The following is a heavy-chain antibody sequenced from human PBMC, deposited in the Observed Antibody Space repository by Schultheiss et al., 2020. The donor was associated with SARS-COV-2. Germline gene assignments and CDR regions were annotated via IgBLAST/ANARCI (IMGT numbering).Heavy chain of an antibody. D-gene: IGHD2-8*02. J-gene: IGHJ6*02. Sequence: SETLSLTCAVYGGSFSGYYWSWIRQSPGKGLEWIGEINHSGSTNYNPSLKSRVTISVDTSKNQFSLKLSSVTAADTAVYYCAREDLTGGYYYGMDVWGQGTTVTVSS. V-gene: IGHV4-34*01. CDR3: AREDLTGGYYYGMDV. CDR1: GGSFSGYY. CDR2: INHSGST.